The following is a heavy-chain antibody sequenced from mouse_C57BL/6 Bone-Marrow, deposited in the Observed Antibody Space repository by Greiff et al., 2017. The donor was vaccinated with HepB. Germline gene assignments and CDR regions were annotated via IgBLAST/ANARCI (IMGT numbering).Heavy chain of an antibody. Sequence: EVQLVESGPGLVKPSQSLSLTCSVTGYSITSGYYWNWIRQFPGNKLEWMGYISYDGSNNYNPSLKNRISITRDTSKNQFFLKLNSVTTEDTATYYCATLWLRRGGYWGQGTTLTVSS. CDR3: ATLWLRRGGY. D-gene: IGHD2-2*01. J-gene: IGHJ2*01. V-gene: IGHV3-6*01. CDR2: ISYDGSN. CDR1: GYSITSGYY.